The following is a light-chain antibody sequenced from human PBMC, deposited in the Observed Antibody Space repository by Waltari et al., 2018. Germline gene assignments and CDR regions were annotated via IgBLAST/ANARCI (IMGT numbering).Light chain of an antibody. J-gene: IGLJ1*01. V-gene: IGLV2-14*03. Sequence: QSALTQPASVSGSPGQSIAISCTGTSSDIGAYNYVSWYQQHPGKAPKVIVYAVSNRPSGVSNRFSGSKSGNPASLTISGLQAEDEADYYCSSYTSSSTRVFGTGTKVTVL. CDR1: SSDIGAYNY. CDR2: AVS. CDR3: SSYTSSSTRV.